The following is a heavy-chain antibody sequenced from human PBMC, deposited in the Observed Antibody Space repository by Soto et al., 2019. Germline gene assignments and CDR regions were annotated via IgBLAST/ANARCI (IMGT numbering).Heavy chain of an antibody. V-gene: IGHV1-3*01. CDR1: GYTFTSYA. D-gene: IGHD3-22*01. Sequence: ASVKVSCKASGYTFTSYAMHWVRQAPGQRLEWMGWINAGNGNTKYSQKFQGRVTITRDTSASTAYMELSSLRSEGTAVYYCARVPSSYYYDSSGYYTLDYWGQGTLVTVSS. J-gene: IGHJ4*02. CDR2: INAGNGNT. CDR3: ARVPSSYYYDSSGYYTLDY.